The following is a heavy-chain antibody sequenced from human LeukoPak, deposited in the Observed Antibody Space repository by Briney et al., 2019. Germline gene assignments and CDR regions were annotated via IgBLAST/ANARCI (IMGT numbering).Heavy chain of an antibody. J-gene: IGHJ4*02. D-gene: IGHD3-22*01. CDR2: IIPIFETP. CDR3: ANSPFRGSYDRSGYFSHRSYYFDY. Sequence: SVKVSCKASGGTFSSYAISWVRQAPGQGLEWMGRIIPIFETPTYAQKFHGRVTITADESTSTAYMELSSLRSEDTAVYYCANSPFRGSYDRSGYFSHRSYYFDYWGQGTLVTVSS. CDR1: GGTFSSYA. V-gene: IGHV1-69*13.